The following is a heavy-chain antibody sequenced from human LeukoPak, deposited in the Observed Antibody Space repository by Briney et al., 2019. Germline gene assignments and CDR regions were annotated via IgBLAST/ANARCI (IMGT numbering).Heavy chain of an antibody. CDR1: GGSFSGYY. Sequence: KPSETLSLTCAVYGGSFSGYYWTGIRQPPGKGLEWIGEINHSGSTNYNPSLKSRVTISVDTSKNQFSLKLSSVTAADTAVYYCARGRGYYGSGRGYWYFDLWGRGTLVTVSS. D-gene: IGHD3-10*01. CDR2: INHSGST. V-gene: IGHV4-34*01. J-gene: IGHJ2*01. CDR3: ARGRGYYGSGRGYWYFDL.